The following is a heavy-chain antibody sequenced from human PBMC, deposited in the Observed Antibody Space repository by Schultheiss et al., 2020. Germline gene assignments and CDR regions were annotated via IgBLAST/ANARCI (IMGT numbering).Heavy chain of an antibody. D-gene: IGHD6-13*01. V-gene: IGHV4-31*03. CDR1: GGSISSGGYY. Sequence: SETLSLTCTVSGGSISSGGYYWSWIRQHPGKGLEWIGYIYYSGSTYYNPSLKSRVTISVDTSKNQFSLKLSSVTAADTAVYYCARVYSSSWSYGMDVWGQGTTVTVSS. CDR2: IYYSGST. J-gene: IGHJ6*02. CDR3: ARVYSSSWSYGMDV.